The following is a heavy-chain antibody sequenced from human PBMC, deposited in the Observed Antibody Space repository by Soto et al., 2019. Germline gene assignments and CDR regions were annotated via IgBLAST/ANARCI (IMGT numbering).Heavy chain of an antibody. V-gene: IGHV3-23*01. CDR1: GFTFSSYA. Sequence: EEQLLESGGGLVQPGGSLRLSCAASGFTFSSYAMSWVRQAPGKGLEWVSVISGSGGTTYYAGSVKGRFTISRDNSKNTLYLQMTSLRAEDTAVYYCAKRYGSGKRFMDVWGQGTTVTVS. CDR3: AKRYGSGKRFMDV. CDR2: ISGSGGTT. D-gene: IGHD3-10*01. J-gene: IGHJ6*02.